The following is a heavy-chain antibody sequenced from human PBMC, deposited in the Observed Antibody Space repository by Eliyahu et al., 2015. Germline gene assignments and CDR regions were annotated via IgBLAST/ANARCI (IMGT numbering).Heavy chain of an antibody. D-gene: IGHD1-26*01. Sequence: EVQVVESGGGLVQPGGSLRLSCAASGFXFSSHWMPWVRQAPGKGLVWVSLIKTDGTTKGYADSVEGRFTISRDNAENTLYLQMNSLRVEDTAVYYCARGGAASGFDIWGQGTMVTVSS. CDR3: ARGGAASGFDI. V-gene: IGHV3-74*01. CDR2: IKTDGTTK. J-gene: IGHJ3*02. CDR1: GFXFSSHW.